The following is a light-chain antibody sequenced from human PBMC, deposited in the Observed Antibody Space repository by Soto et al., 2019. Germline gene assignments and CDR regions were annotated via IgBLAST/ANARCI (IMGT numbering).Light chain of an antibody. CDR1: SSDVGSYNR. Sequence: QSALTQPPSVSGSPGQSVTISCTGTSSDVGSYNRVSWYQQPPGTAPKLIIYEVTNRPSGVPVRFSGSKSANMASLTISGLQAEDEADYYCASYTSSRVRVFGGGTQLTVL. V-gene: IGLV2-18*02. CDR3: ASYTSSRVRV. J-gene: IGLJ3*02. CDR2: EVT.